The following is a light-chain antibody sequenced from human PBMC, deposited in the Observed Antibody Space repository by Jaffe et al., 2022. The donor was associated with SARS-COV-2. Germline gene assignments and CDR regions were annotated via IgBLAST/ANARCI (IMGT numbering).Light chain of an antibody. J-gene: IGLJ3*02. Sequence: QSALTQPPSASGSPGQSVTISCTGTISDVGGYNYVSWYQQHPGKAPKLMIYEVNRRPSGVPDRFSGSKSGTTASLTVSGLQAEDEADYYCCSYAGSDNLVFGGGTKLTVL. V-gene: IGLV2-8*01. CDR2: EVN. CDR3: CSYAGSDNLV. CDR1: ISDVGGYNY.